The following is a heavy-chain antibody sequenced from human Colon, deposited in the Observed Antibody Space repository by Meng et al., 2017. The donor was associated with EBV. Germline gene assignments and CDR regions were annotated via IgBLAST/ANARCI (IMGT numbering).Heavy chain of an antibody. D-gene: IGHD3-10*01. CDR1: GGSFRDYY. CDR2: IDHRGNT. V-gene: IGHV4-34*01. CDR3: ARRGPSGNFSP. J-gene: IGHJ5*02. Sequence: QGQLQQGGAGLVKPSETLSRSCAVYGGSFRDYYWTWIRHPPGKGLEWIGEIDHRGNTKYNPSLKSRVTISLDTSKKQFSLKVSSVTAADSAVYYCARRGPSGNFSPWSQGALVTVSS.